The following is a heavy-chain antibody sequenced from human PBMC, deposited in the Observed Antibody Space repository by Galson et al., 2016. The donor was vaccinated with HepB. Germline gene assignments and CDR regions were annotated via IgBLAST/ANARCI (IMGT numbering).Heavy chain of an antibody. Sequence: SETLSLTCTVSGGSISRSTYYWGWVRQPPGKGLEWIGSIYYSGRTYHNPSLKSRVTISVDTSKKQFSLKVSSVTAGDTAVFYCAIASPAFDFWGQGTLVTVSA. CDR3: AIASPAFDF. J-gene: IGHJ4*02. D-gene: IGHD3-3*02. V-gene: IGHV4-39*01. CDR2: IYYSGRT. CDR1: GGSISRSTYY.